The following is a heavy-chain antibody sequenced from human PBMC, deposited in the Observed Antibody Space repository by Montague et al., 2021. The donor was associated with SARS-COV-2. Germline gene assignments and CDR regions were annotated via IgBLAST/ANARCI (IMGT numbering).Heavy chain of an antibody. CDR1: GGSLSGYY. Sequence: SETRSLTCAVYGGSLSGYYWSWIRQPPGEGLEWIAEISHSGSTSYNPSLKSRVTISVDTSKNQFPLKLSSATAADTAVYYCVRVPYRLLFVPRYYGMDVWGQGTTVTVSS. CDR3: VRVPYRLLFVPRYYGMDV. V-gene: IGHV4-34*01. D-gene: IGHD2-2*01. CDR2: ISHSGST. J-gene: IGHJ6*02.